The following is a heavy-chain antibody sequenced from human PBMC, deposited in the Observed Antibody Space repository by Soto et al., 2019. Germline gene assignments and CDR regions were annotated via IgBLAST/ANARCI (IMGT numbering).Heavy chain of an antibody. CDR1: GASINTYY. J-gene: IGHJ4*02. V-gene: IGHV4-59*01. CDR3: ARVPQLVVFDS. Sequence: PSETLSLTCTVSGASINTYYWSWIRQPPGKGLEWIGYIYNTGSTNYNPSLKSRVTISIDTPKNQFSLKLTSVTAADTAVYYCARVPQLVVFDSWGQGTLGTVSS. D-gene: IGHD6-6*01. CDR2: IYNTGST.